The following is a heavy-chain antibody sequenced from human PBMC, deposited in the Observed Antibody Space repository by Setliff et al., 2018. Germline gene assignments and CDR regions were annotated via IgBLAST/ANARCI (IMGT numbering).Heavy chain of an antibody. CDR3: ASKNGSGSYYLFVY. D-gene: IGHD3-10*01. J-gene: IGHJ4*02. CDR2: IXXXXXX. CDR1: GGSISSHY. Sequence: PSETLSLTCTVSGGSISSHYWSWIRQPPGKGLEWIGSIXXXXXXXXNPSXXSRVTISVDTSKNQFSLKLSSVTAADTAVYYCASKNGSGSYYLFVYWGQGTLVTVSS. V-gene: IGHV4-59*11.